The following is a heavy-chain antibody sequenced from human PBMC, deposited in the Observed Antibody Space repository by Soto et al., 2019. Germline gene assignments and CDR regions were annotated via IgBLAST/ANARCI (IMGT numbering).Heavy chain of an antibody. CDR2: IYHSGST. J-gene: IGHJ5*02. D-gene: IGHD2-2*02. V-gene: IGHV4-4*02. CDR1: GGSISSSQW. Sequence: XETLSLTCAVSGGSISSSQWWSWVRQPPGKGLEWIVEIYHSGSTNYNPSLKSRVSISVDTSKNQFSLKLTSVTAADTAVYYCARVWIKGAGIHWFDPWGQGTLVTVS. CDR3: ARVWIKGAGIHWFDP.